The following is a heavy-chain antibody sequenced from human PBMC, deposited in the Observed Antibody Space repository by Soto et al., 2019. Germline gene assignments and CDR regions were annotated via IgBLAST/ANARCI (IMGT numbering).Heavy chain of an antibody. CDR3: ARHSGYSASWYPLDR. V-gene: IGHV4-61*05. CDR1: GGSISSSSYY. Sequence: SETLSLTCTVSGGSISSSSYYWGWIRQPPGKGLEWIGNIYYSGSTNDNPSLKSRITISVDTSKNQFSLKLSSVTAADTAVYYCARHSGYSASWYPLDRWGQGTLVTVSS. D-gene: IGHD5-12*01. CDR2: IYYSGST. J-gene: IGHJ4*02.